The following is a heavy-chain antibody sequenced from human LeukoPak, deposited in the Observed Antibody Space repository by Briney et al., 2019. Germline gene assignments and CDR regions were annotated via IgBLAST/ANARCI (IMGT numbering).Heavy chain of an antibody. CDR2: INPNSGGT. D-gene: IGHD5-18*01. CDR1: GYTFTGYY. V-gene: IGHV1-2*02. CDR3: AREGDTAMVTFYY. Sequence: GASVKVSCKASGYTFTGYYMHWVRQAPGQGLEWTGWINPNSGGTNYAQKFQGRVTMTRDTSISTAYMELSRLRSDDTAVYYCAREGDTAMVTFYYWGQGTLVTVSS. J-gene: IGHJ4*02.